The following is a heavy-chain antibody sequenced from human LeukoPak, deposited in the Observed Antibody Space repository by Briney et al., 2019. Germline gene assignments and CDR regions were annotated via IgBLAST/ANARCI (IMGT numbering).Heavy chain of an antibody. CDR3: SKGRGTRVNYWFDT. J-gene: IGHJ5*02. D-gene: IGHD1-26*01. V-gene: IGHV3-23*01. Sequence: GGSLRLSCAGSGFTFNTSAMSWVRQAPGKGLEWVSAISGSGRSTYYTDSLRGRFTISRDNSKNTLYLQMNSLRAEDTAVYFCSKGRGTRVNYWFDTWGQGIVVTVSS. CDR1: GFTFNTSA. CDR2: ISGSGRST.